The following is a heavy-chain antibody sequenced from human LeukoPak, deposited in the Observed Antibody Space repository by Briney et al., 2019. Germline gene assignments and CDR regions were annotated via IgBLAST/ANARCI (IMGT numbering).Heavy chain of an antibody. CDR1: GYTFTSSG. CDR2: ISGYNGNT. CDR3: AREGYYDSSGYSQVQYYYYGMDV. J-gene: IGHJ6*02. Sequence: ASVKVSCKASGYTFTSSGISWVRQAPGQGLEWIGWISGYNGNTNYAQKVQGRVTMTTDTSTRAAYMELGSLRSDDTAVYYCAREGYYDSSGYSQVQYYYYGMDVWGQGTTVTVSS. V-gene: IGHV1-18*01. D-gene: IGHD3-22*01.